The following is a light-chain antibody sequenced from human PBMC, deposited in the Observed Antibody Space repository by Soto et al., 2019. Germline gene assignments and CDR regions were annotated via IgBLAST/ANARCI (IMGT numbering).Light chain of an antibody. CDR2: GAS. CDR1: QSVSSN. V-gene: IGKV3-20*01. J-gene: IGKJ1*01. Sequence: ERVITQSPATLSVSPGERATLSCRASQSVSSNFAWYQQKPGQAPRLLIYGASNRATGIPDRFSGSGSGTDFTLTISRLEPEDFAVYYCQQYGSSPPWTFGQGTKVDIK. CDR3: QQYGSSPPWT.